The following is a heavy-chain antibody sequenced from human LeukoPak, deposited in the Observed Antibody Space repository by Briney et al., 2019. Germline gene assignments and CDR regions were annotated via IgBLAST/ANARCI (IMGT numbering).Heavy chain of an antibody. CDR1: GLTFSSHW. CDR2: ITNDGSST. D-gene: IGHD5-12*01. J-gene: IGHJ4*02. V-gene: IGHV3-74*01. CDR3: ARNENSGWGYFDY. Sequence: GGSLRLSCAASGLTFSSHWMHWVRHAPGKGLVWVSRITNDGSSTTYADSVKGRFTISRDNSKDTLYLQMNSLRAEDTAVYYCARNENSGWGYFDYWARAPWSPSPQ.